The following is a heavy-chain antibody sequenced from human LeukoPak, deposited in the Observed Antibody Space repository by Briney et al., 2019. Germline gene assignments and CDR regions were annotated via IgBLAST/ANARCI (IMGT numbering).Heavy chain of an antibody. J-gene: IGHJ4*02. D-gene: IGHD3-22*01. CDR2: IYHTGST. CDR1: GGSISSGSFY. V-gene: IGHV4-30-2*01. CDR3: ARDAQYYYDDSGYYYLDY. Sequence: PSQTLSLTCTVSGGSISSGSFYWSWIRQPPGEGLEWIGYIYHTGSTFYNPSLQSRVTISLDRSKNQFSLNLSSVTAADTAIYYCARDAQYYYDDSGYYYLDYWGQGTLVTVSS.